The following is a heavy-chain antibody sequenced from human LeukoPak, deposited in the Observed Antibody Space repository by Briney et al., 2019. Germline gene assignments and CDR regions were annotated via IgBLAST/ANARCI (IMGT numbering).Heavy chain of an antibody. D-gene: IGHD3-10*01. CDR3: ARSMVRGVISTPPDY. V-gene: IGHV4-30-2*01. J-gene: IGHJ4*02. CDR1: GGSISSGGYS. CDR2: IYHSGST. Sequence: PSHTLSLTCAVSGGSISSGGYSWSWIRQPPGKGLEWIGYIYHSGSTYYNPSLKSRVTISVDRSKNQFSLKLSSVTAADTAVYYCARSMVRGVISTPPDYWGQGTLVTVSS.